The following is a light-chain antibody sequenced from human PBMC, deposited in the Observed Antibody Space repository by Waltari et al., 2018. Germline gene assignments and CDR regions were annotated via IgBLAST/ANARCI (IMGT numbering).Light chain of an antibody. Sequence: QFALTQPRSVSGSPGQSVTISCTGTSSDVAGYYYLSWYQQHPGTAPKLMIYDVNKRPSGVPARFSGSKARTTDSATISGPRVEDEAEYYCYSYACSCNFVVFGGGTKLTVL. CDR3: YSYACSCNFVV. CDR1: SSDVAGYYY. V-gene: IGLV2-11*01. J-gene: IGLJ2*01. CDR2: DVN.